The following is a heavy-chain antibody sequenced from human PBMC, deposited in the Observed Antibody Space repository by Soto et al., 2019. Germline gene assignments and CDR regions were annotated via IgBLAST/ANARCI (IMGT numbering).Heavy chain of an antibody. CDR2: ISYDGGSN. D-gene: IGHD2-21*02. Sequence: QVQLVESGGDVVQPGRSLRLSCAASGFTFSSYAMHWVRQAPGKGLEWVAVISYDGGSNVYADSVKGRLTVSRDNSKNTLYLQMNSLRPEDTAVYHCARGRSTYCGGDCYPHDYWGQGTLVTVSS. CDR1: GFTFSSYA. V-gene: IGHV3-30-3*01. CDR3: ARGRSTYCGGDCYPHDY. J-gene: IGHJ4*02.